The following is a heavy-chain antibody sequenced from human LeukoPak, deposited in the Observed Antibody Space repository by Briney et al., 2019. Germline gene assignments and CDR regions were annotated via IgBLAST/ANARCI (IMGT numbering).Heavy chain of an antibody. CDR3: AKDQYSGSYSYYYGMDV. CDR1: GFTFDDYA. Sequence: GGSLRLSCAASGFTFDDYAMHWVRQAPGKGPEWVSLISGDGGSTYYADSVKGRFTISRDNSKNSLYLQMNSLRTEDTALYYCAKDQYSGSYSYYYGMDVWGQGTTVTVSS. V-gene: IGHV3-43*02. J-gene: IGHJ6*02. CDR2: ISGDGGST. D-gene: IGHD1-26*01.